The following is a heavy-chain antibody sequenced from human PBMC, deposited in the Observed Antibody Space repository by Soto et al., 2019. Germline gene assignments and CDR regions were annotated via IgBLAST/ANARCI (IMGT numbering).Heavy chain of an antibody. J-gene: IGHJ4*02. CDR2: IRSKAYGGTT. CDR3: TRDLEVERITMIVVVITQGPFDY. V-gene: IGHV3-49*03. Sequence: GGSLRLSCTASGFTFGDYAMSWFRQAPGKGLEWVGFIRSKAYGGTTEYAASVKGRFTISRDDSKSIAYLQMNSLKTEDTAVYYCTRDLEVERITMIVVVITQGPFDYWGQGTLVTVSS. D-gene: IGHD3-22*01. CDR1: GFTFGDYA.